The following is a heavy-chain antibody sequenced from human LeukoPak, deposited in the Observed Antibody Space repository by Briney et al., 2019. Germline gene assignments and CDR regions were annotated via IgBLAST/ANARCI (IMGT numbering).Heavy chain of an antibody. CDR1: GFIFSNYA. J-gene: IGHJ4*02. CDR2: ISGRSDNT. CDR3: AKWGDYDVLTGYYVSDF. D-gene: IGHD3-9*01. V-gene: IGHV3-23*01. Sequence: GASLKLSCAASGFIFSNYAMYWVRQAPGKGLEWVSAISGRSDNTYYADSVKGRFTLSRDSSKNTLYLQMNSLRADDTAVYYCAKWGDYDVLTGYYVSDFWGQGTLVTVSS.